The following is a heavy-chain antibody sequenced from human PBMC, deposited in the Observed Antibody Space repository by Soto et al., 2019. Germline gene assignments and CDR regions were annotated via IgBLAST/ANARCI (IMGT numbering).Heavy chain of an antibody. CDR3: ARGTDYYPY. Sequence: QVQLVQSGGALVTPGGSLRLSCAASGFTFSDYAMNWIRQAPGRGLEWISYIGPRGSTVYYADSVKGRFTISRDNARKSLFLQMNILRGEDTAVYYCARGTDYYPYWGQGSLVTVSS. J-gene: IGHJ4*02. CDR1: GFTFSDYA. V-gene: IGHV3-11*01. CDR2: IGPRGSTV.